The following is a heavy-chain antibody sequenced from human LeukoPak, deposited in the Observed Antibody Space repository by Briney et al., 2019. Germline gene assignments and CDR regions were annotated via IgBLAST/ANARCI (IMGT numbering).Heavy chain of an antibody. CDR2: IYYSGTT. Sequence: SETLSLTCTVSGGSISTYYWSWIRQSPGKGLEWIGYIYYSGTTNYNPSLESRVTISVDTSKNQFSLKLNSVTAADTAVYYCAREDPQTTVPEGLDVWGQGTTVTVSS. CDR1: GGSISTYY. J-gene: IGHJ6*02. CDR3: AREDPQTTVPEGLDV. V-gene: IGHV4-59*01. D-gene: IGHD4-17*01.